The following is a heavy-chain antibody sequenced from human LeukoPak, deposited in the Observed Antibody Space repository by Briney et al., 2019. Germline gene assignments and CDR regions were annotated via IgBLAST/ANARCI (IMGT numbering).Heavy chain of an antibody. V-gene: IGHV1-2*02. CDR2: INPNSGGT. CDR1: GYTFTGYY. Sequence: ASVKISCKASGYTFTGYYMHWVRQAPGQGLEWMGWINPNSGGTNYAQKFQGRVTITRDTSISTAYMELRRLRSDDTAVYYCAREGRVDSAVVLFDYWGQGTLVTVSS. CDR3: AREGRVDSAVVLFDY. D-gene: IGHD5-18*01. J-gene: IGHJ4*02.